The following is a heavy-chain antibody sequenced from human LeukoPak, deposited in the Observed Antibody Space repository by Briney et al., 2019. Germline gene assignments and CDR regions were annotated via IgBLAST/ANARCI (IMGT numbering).Heavy chain of an antibody. CDR3: AKDDRSRNYYDRSGYGN. CDR2: ISWSSGSI. V-gene: IGHV3-9*01. CDR1: GFTFYEYA. Sequence: PGRSLRLFCAASGFTFYEYAMHWLRGAPGKALEGVSGISWSSGSIGYADSVKARFTISRDNAKNSLYLQMNRLRAEDTALYYCAKDDRSRNYYDRSGYGNWGQGILVTVSS. J-gene: IGHJ4*02. D-gene: IGHD3-22*01.